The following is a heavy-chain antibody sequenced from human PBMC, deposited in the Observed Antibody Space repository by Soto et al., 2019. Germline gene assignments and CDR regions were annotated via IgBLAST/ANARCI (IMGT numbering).Heavy chain of an antibody. CDR3: ARDFYALAYYFDY. CDR2: ISGNNGNT. D-gene: IGHD4-17*01. V-gene: IGHV1-18*01. Sequence: ASVKVSCKASGYTFINHGISWVRQAPGQGLEWMGWISGNNGNTKYARKFQGRVTMTTDTSTSTAYMELRSLRSNDTAVYYCARDFYALAYYFDYWGQGTMVTVSS. CDR1: GYTFINHG. J-gene: IGHJ4*02.